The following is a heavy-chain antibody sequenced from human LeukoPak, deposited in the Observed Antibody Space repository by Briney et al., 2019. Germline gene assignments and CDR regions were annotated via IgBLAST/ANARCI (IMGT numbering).Heavy chain of an antibody. CDR2: INHSGST. D-gene: IGHD3-10*02. CDR3: ARGKAGVFGELLRGSWFDP. V-gene: IGHV4-34*01. J-gene: IGHJ5*02. CDR1: GESFSGYY. Sequence: SETLSLTCAVYGESFSGYYLSWIRQPPGKGLEWIGEINHSGSTNYNPYIKSRVCISVATSKDKFSLKLSSWTAADTDVYYWARGKAGVFGELLRGSWFDPWGQGTLVTVSS.